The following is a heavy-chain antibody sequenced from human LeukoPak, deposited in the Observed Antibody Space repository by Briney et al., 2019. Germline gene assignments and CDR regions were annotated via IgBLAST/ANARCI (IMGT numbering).Heavy chain of an antibody. V-gene: IGHV3-21*06. J-gene: IGHJ4*02. Sequence: PGGSLRLSCAASGFTFSNYGMTWVRQAPGKGLEGVSCISSDSSYIYYADSLKGRFTISRDNAKNSLSLQMNSLRVDDTAVYYCAINHRDGYSELGYWGQGTLVTVSS. D-gene: IGHD5-24*01. CDR2: ISSDSSYI. CDR3: AINHRDGYSELGY. CDR1: GFTFSNYG.